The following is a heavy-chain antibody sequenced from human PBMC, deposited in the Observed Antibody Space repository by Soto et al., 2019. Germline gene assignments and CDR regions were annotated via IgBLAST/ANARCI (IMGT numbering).Heavy chain of an antibody. V-gene: IGHV4-31*03. Sequence: PSETLSLTCTVSGGSISSGGYYWSWIRQHPGKGLEWIGYIYYSGSTYYNPSLKSRVTISVDTSKNQFSLKLSSVTAADTAVYYCARSGYGSGDLFDYWGQGTLVTVSS. J-gene: IGHJ4*02. CDR2: IYYSGST. CDR3: ARSGYGSGDLFDY. D-gene: IGHD3-10*01. CDR1: GGSISSGGYY.